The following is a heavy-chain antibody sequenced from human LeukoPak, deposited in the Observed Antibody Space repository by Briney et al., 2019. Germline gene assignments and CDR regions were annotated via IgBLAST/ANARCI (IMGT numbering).Heavy chain of an antibody. CDR2: SNTNTGNT. D-gene: IGHD6-13*01. V-gene: IGHV1-18*01. J-gene: IGHJ4*02. CDR3: ARDGSSSWYQN. Sequence: ASVKVSCKASGYTFTSFGISWVRQAPGQGLEWVGWSNTNTGNTNYAQKFQGRVTMTTDTSTSTAYMEVRSLRSDDTAVYYCARDGSSSWYQNGGQGTLVTVSS. CDR1: GYTFTSFG.